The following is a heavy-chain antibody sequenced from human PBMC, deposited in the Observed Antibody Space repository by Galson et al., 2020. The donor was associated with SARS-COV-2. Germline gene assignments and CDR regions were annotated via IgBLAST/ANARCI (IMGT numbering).Heavy chain of an antibody. Sequence: SVKVSCKASGGTFSSYAISWVRQAPGHGLEWMGGIITLYGTSAYARKFQGRVTITADESTRTANMEVSSLRSEDTAVYYCATIRDGYNAYCVYGMDVWGQGTTVTVS. V-gene: IGHV1-69*13. D-gene: IGHD5-12*01. CDR3: ATIRDGYNAYCVYGMDV. J-gene: IGHJ6*02. CDR2: IITLYGTS. CDR1: GGTFSSYA.